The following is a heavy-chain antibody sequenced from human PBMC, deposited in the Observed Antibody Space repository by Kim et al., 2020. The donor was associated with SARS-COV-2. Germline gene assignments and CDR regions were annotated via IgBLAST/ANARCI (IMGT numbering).Heavy chain of an antibody. D-gene: IGHD2-21*01. CDR3: ARGRRDIVVVIAIRYYYYGMDV. J-gene: IGHJ6*02. V-gene: IGHV1-8*01. CDR2: MNPNSGNT. Sequence: VKVSCKASGYTFTSYDINWVRQATGQGLEWMGWMNPNSGNTGYAQKFQGRVTMTRNTSISTAYMELSSLRSEDTAVYYCARGRRDIVVVIAIRYYYYGMDVWGQGTTVTVSS. CDR1: GYTFTSYD.